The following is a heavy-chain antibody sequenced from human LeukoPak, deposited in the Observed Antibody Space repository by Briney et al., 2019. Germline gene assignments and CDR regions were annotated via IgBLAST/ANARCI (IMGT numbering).Heavy chain of an antibody. Sequence: SETLSLTCTVSGGSISSYYWSWIRQPPGKGLEWIGYIYYSGSTNYNPSLKSRVTISVDTSKNQFSLKLSSVTAADTAVYYCARELGRRDGYNDALDYWGQGTLVTVSS. V-gene: IGHV4-59*01. CDR2: IYYSGST. CDR3: ARELGRRDGYNDALDY. CDR1: GGSISSYY. J-gene: IGHJ4*02. D-gene: IGHD5-24*01.